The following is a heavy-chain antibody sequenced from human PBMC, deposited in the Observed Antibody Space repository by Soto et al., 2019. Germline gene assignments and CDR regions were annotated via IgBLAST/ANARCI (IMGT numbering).Heavy chain of an antibody. V-gene: IGHV1-2*02. D-gene: IGHD5-12*01. J-gene: IGHJ4*02. CDR3: ARDRVSDYDMGY. CDR2: VNPSSGAT. Sequence: ASVKVSCKASGYTLNDYYLHWVRQAPGQGLAWMGWVNPSSGATKFAPRFQGRVSMTWDKSITTAYMEVNSLRSEDTAVYYCARDRVSDYDMGYWGQGTLVTVSS. CDR1: GYTLNDYY.